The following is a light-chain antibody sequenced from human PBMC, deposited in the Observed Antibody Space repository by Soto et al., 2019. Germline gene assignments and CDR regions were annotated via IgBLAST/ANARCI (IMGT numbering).Light chain of an antibody. CDR1: QSVRDRY. CDR2: DTS. J-gene: IGKJ1*01. Sequence: EIVLTQSPSTLSLSPGERATLSCRASQSVRDRYLAWYQQKPGQAPSLLIYDTSTRATGVPDRFSGSGSGTDFALTISRVEPEDFAIYFCQQYGSSPETFGQGTKVDIK. CDR3: QQYGSSPET. V-gene: IGKV3-20*01.